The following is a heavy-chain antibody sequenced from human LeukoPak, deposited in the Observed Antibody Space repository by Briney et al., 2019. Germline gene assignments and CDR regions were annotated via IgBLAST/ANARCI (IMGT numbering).Heavy chain of an antibody. CDR3: AIKTSEYYYGSGSNFQH. CDR2: ISYDGSNK. Sequence: GRSLRLSCAASGFTFSSYGMHWVRQAPGKGLEWVAVISYDGSNKYYADSVKGRFTISRDNSKNTLYLQMNSLRAVDTAVYYCAIKTSEYYYGSGSNFQHWGQGTLVTVSS. CDR1: GFTFSSYG. V-gene: IGHV3-30*03. J-gene: IGHJ1*01. D-gene: IGHD3-10*01.